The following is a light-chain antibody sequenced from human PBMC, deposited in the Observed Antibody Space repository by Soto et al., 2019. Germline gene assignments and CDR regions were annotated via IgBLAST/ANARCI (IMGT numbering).Light chain of an antibody. CDR2: GAS. V-gene: IGKV3-20*01. J-gene: IGKJ1*01. CDR3: QQYGSSRTWT. CDR1: QSVSSSH. Sequence: EIVLTQSPGTLSLSTGERATLSCRASQSVSSSHLAWYQQKPGQAPRLLIYGASSRATGIPDRFSGSGSGTDFTLTISRLEPEDFAVYYCQQYGSSRTWTFGQGTKVDI.